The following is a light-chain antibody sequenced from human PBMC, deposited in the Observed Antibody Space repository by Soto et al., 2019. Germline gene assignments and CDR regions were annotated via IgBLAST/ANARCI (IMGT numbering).Light chain of an antibody. J-gene: IGKJ1*01. CDR1: QSVRSN. Sequence: ERVMTQSPATLSVSPGERATLSCRASQSVRSNLAWYQQTPGQAPRLLIYGASTRATGIPDRFRGRGSGTEFTLTISSLQSEDFASYYCQQDDDWPRTFGQGTRVQIK. V-gene: IGKV3D-15*01. CDR2: GAS. CDR3: QQDDDWPRT.